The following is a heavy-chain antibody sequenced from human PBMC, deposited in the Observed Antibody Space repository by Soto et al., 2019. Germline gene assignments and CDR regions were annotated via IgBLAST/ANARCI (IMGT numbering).Heavy chain of an antibody. D-gene: IGHD5-18*01. Sequence: QVQLQESGPGLVKPSQTLSLTCTVSGGSINSGGYCWSWLRQHPGKGLDWIGCISYGGSTSYNPSLKSRVTISVDTSKNQFSLKLTSVTAADTAVYYCSRGILVWGQGSIITVSS. CDR1: GGSINSGGYC. CDR2: ISYGGST. CDR3: SRGILV. V-gene: IGHV4-31*03. J-gene: IGHJ4*02.